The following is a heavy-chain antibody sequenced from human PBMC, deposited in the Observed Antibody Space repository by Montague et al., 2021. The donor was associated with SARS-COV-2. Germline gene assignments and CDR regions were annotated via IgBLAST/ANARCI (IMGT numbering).Heavy chain of an antibody. CDR1: GGSISNYY. CDR3: ARARSVTTFFLGVRVAMDV. CDR2: IHYSGST. V-gene: IGHV4-59*12. D-gene: IGHD4-11*01. Sequence: SETLSLTCTVSGGSISNYYWSWIRQPPGKGLEWIGYIHYSGSTSSHPSLKGRVTISIDTSKNQFSLKLSSVTAADTAVYYCARARSVTTFFLGVRVAMDVWGQGTTVTVSS. J-gene: IGHJ6*02.